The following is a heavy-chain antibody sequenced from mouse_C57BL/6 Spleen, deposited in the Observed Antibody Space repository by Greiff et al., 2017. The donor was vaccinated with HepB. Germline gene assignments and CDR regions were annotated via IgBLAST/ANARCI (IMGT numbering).Heavy chain of an antibody. D-gene: IGHD4-1*01. CDR1: GYTFTSYW. CDR2: IYPGSGST. Sequence: VQLQQPGAELVKPGASVKMSCKASGYTFTSYWITWVKQRPGQGLEWIGDIYPGSGSTNYNEKFKSKATLTVDTSSSTAYMQLSSLTSEDSAVYYCARWDFRRDYYAMDYWGQGTSVTVSS. J-gene: IGHJ4*01. V-gene: IGHV1-55*01. CDR3: ARWDFRRDYYAMDY.